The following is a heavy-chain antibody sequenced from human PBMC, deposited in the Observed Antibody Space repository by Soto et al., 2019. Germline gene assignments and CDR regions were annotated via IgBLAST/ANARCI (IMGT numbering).Heavy chain of an antibody. D-gene: IGHD3-10*01. Sequence: QVQLVQSGAEVKKPGASVKVSCKASGYTFTSYDINWVRQATGQGLEWMGWMNPNSGNTGYAQKFQGRVTMTRNTSISTAYMELSSLRSEDTAVYYCARGTNYYDSGDGAVDIWGQGTMVTVSS. J-gene: IGHJ3*02. V-gene: IGHV1-8*01. CDR2: MNPNSGNT. CDR3: ARGTNYYDSGDGAVDI. CDR1: GYTFTSYD.